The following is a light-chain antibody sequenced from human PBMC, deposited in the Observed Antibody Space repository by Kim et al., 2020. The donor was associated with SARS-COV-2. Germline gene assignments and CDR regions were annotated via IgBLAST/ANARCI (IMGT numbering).Light chain of an antibody. Sequence: VARGQTASITCSGDKLGDKYACWYQQKPGQSPVLVIYQDSKRPSGIPERFSGSNSGNTATLTISGTQAMDEADYYCQAWDSSTAWVFGGGTQLTVL. J-gene: IGLJ3*02. V-gene: IGLV3-1*01. CDR2: QDS. CDR1: KLGDKY. CDR3: QAWDSSTAWV.